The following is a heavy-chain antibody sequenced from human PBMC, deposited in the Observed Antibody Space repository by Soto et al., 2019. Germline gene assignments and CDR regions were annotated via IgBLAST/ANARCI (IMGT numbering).Heavy chain of an antibody. D-gene: IGHD3-10*01. J-gene: IGHJ6*02. Sequence: SETLSLTCTVSGGSISSYYWSWIRQPPGKRLEWIGYIYYSGSTNYNPSLKSRVTISVDTSKNQFSLKLSSVTAADTAVYYCARDQTYYYGSGSPTRYYYGMDVWGQGTTVTVSS. CDR3: ARDQTYYYGSGSPTRYYYGMDV. CDR1: GGSISSYY. CDR2: IYYSGST. V-gene: IGHV4-59*01.